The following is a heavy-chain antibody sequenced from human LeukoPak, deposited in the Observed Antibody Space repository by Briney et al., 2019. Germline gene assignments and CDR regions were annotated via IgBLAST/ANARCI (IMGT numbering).Heavy chain of an antibody. Sequence: GASVKVSCKVSGYTLTELSMHWVRQAPGQGLEWMGWINTNTGNPTYAQGFTGRFVFSLDTSVSTAYLQISSLKAEDTAVYYCARSSYAPFDYWGQGTLVTVSS. V-gene: IGHV7-4-1*02. CDR1: GYTLTELS. J-gene: IGHJ4*02. CDR2: INTNTGNP. CDR3: ARSSYAPFDY. D-gene: IGHD2-2*01.